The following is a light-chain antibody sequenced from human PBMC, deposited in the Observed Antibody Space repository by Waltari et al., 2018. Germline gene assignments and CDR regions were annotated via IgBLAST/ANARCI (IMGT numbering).Light chain of an antibody. Sequence: QSALTQPASVSGSPGQSITIPCTGTSSDVGGYNYVSWYQQHPGKAPQLMIYDVSNRPSGVSNRFSGSKSGNTASLTISGLQAEDEADYYCSSYTSSSTLDVFGTGTKVTVL. V-gene: IGLV2-14*01. J-gene: IGLJ1*01. CDR3: SSYTSSSTLDV. CDR1: SSDVGGYNY. CDR2: DVS.